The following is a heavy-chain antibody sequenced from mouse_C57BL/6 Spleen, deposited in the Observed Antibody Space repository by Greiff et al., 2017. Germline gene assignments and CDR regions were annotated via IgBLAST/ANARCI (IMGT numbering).Heavy chain of an antibody. CDR2: IDPSDGYT. D-gene: IGHD1-1*01. Sequence: VQLQQPGAELVMPGASVKLSCKASGYTFTSYWMHWVKQRPGHGLEWIGEIDPSDGYTNYNQKFKGKATLTVDKSSSTAYMQLSSLTSEDDADDFCARERITTVVARDFVYWGQGTTLTVSS. V-gene: IGHV1-69*01. J-gene: IGHJ2*01. CDR1: GYTFTSYW. CDR3: ARERITTVVARDFVY.